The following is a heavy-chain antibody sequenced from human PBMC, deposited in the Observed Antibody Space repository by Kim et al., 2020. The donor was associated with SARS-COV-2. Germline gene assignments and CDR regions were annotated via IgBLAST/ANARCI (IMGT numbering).Heavy chain of an antibody. Sequence: GGSLRLSCAASGFTFSRSWMNWVHQTPGKGLEWVANIKNDGNEKNYVDSVKGRFTISRDNSENSVYLQMNSLRAEDTAVYYCVKALRSRPEGYWGQGTLVTVSS. CDR3: VKALRSRPEGY. V-gene: IGHV3-7*01. J-gene: IGHJ4*02. D-gene: IGHD2-2*01. CDR1: GFTFSRSW. CDR2: IKNDGNEK.